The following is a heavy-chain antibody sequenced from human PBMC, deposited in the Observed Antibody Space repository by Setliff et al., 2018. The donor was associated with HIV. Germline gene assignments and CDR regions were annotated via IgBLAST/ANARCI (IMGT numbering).Heavy chain of an antibody. J-gene: IGHJ4*02. CDR3: AKECSGSYYNDGAYYFDY. CDR1: GFTFSSYG. V-gene: IGHV3-30*02. D-gene: IGHD3-10*02. Sequence: GGSLRLSCAASGFTFSSYGMHWVRQAPGKGLEWVAVIWYDGSNKYYADSVKGRFTISRDNSKNTLYLQMNSLRAEDTAVYYCAKECSGSYYNDGAYYFDYWGQGTLVTVSS. CDR2: IWYDGSNK.